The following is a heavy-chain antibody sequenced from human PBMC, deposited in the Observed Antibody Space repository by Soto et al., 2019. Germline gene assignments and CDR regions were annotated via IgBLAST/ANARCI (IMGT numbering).Heavy chain of an antibody. V-gene: IGHV6-1*01. CDR3: ARANTHGITGTTSAFDY. D-gene: IGHD1-7*01. Sequence: KQSQTLSLTCAISGDSVSSNSAAWNWIRQSPSRGLEWLGRTYYRSKWYNDYAVSVKSRITINPDTSKNQFSLQLNSVTPEDTAVYYCARANTHGITGTTSAFDYWGQGTLVTVSS. CDR2: TYYRSKWYN. CDR1: GDSVSSNSAA. J-gene: IGHJ4*02.